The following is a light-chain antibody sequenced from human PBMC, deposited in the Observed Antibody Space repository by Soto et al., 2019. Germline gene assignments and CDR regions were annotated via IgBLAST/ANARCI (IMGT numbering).Light chain of an antibody. J-gene: IGKJ4*01. CDR3: QQYGSSPVT. Sequence: EIVLTQSPATLSLYPGDRATLSCGASQSVASNSLAWYQERPGLAPRLLIYDSFSRAAGVPERFSGSGSGTDFSLTISRLEPEDFAVYFCQQYGSSPVTFGGGTKVDI. CDR2: DSF. V-gene: IGKV3D-20*01. CDR1: QSVASNS.